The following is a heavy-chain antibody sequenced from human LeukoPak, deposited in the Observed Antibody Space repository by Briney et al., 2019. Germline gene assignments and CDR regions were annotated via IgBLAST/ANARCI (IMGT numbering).Heavy chain of an antibody. CDR2: INPKNGDT. D-gene: IGHD3-22*01. CDR3: ARDYYDSSGASFDY. Sequence: ASVKVSCKASGYTFTGYFIHWVRQAPGQGLEWLGRINPKNGDTNYSQKFQGRVTLTRDTSTSTAYMELRSLRSDDTAVYHCARDYYDSSGASFDYWGQGTLVTVSS. CDR1: GYTFTGYF. V-gene: IGHV1-2*02. J-gene: IGHJ4*02.